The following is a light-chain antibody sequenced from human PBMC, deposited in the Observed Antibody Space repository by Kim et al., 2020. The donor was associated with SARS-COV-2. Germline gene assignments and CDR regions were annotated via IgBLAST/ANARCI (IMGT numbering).Light chain of an antibody. J-gene: IGKJ5*01. V-gene: IGKV4-1*01. Sequence: ATITCKSRQSVLSSSNNQNYLGWPQQKPGQPPRLLIYGASSRKSGVPDRFGGSVSGTDFTLTISSLQAEDVAVYYCQQYYTTPITFGQGTRLEIK. CDR2: GAS. CDR1: QSVLSSSNNQNY. CDR3: QQYYTTPIT.